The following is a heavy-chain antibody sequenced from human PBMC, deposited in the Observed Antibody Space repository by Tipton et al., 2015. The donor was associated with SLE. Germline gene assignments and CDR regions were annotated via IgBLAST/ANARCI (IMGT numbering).Heavy chain of an antibody. CDR3: AREWVTMVQGVQGGMDV. Sequence: TLSLTCTISSSDHYWGWIRQPPGKGLEWIGSISYRGGTSYNPSLNSRVTISVDTSKNQFSLKLSSVTAADTAVYYCAREWVTMVQGVQGGMDVWGQGTTVTVSS. J-gene: IGHJ6*02. CDR1: SSSDHY. V-gene: IGHV4-39*07. CDR2: ISYRGGT. D-gene: IGHD3-10*01.